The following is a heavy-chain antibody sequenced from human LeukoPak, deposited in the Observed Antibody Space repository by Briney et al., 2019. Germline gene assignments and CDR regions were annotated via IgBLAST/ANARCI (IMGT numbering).Heavy chain of an antibody. D-gene: IGHD6-19*01. J-gene: IGHJ4*02. CDR1: GFTFDDYA. V-gene: IGHV3-43D*03. Sequence: GGSLRLSCAASGFTFDDYAMHWVRQAPGKGLEWVSLISWDGGSAYYADSVKGRFTISRDNSKNSLYLQMNSLRAEDTALYFCAKDISVAGNMGYFDYWGQGTLVTVSS. CDR3: AKDISVAGNMGYFDY. CDR2: ISWDGGSA.